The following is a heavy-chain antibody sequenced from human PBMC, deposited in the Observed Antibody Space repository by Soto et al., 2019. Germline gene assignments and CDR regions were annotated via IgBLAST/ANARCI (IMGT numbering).Heavy chain of an antibody. Sequence: GGSLRLSCAASGFTFSSYWMSWVRQAPGKGLEWVANIKQDGSEKYYVDSVKGRFTISRDNAKNSLYLQMNSLRAEDTAVYYCAREYYDILTGYYEEVGNYYYYYGMDVWGQGTTVTVSS. V-gene: IGHV3-7*05. D-gene: IGHD3-9*01. J-gene: IGHJ6*02. CDR1: GFTFSSYW. CDR3: AREYYDILTGYYEEVGNYYYYYGMDV. CDR2: IKQDGSEK.